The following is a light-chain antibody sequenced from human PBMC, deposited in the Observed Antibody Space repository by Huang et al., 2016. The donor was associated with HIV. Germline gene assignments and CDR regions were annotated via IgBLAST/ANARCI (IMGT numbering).Light chain of an antibody. CDR2: WAA. CDR3: QQYFSAPRT. J-gene: IGKJ1*01. CDR1: PSILHTSKKKNF. V-gene: IGKV4-1*01. Sequence: DIVITQSPDSLTLSLGERATINCKSSPSILHTSKKKNFVSWFQQKPGQPPKLLMHWAATREAGVPDRFSGSGSGTDFTLTINGLQAEDVAVYYCQQYFSAPRTFGQGTRVEIK.